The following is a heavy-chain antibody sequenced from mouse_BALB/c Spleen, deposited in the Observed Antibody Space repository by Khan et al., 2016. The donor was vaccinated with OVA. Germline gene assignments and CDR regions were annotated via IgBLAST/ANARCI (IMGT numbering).Heavy chain of an antibody. D-gene: IGHD1-1*01. CDR1: GFTFSSYA. CDR3: AKDYYNGTWYIDV. CDR2: ISSGGST. V-gene: IGHV5-6-5*01. J-gene: IGHJ1*01. Sequence: EVMLVESGGGLVKPGGSLKLSCAASGFTFSSYAMSWVRQTPEKRLEWVASISSGGSTYYPDCVKGRFTISRDNAGNILSLQMRSLRSENTAKNYCAKDYYNGTWYIDVWGAGTTVTVSS.